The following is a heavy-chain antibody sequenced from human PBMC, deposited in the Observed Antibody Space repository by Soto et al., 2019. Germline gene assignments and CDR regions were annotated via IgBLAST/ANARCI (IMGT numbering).Heavy chain of an antibody. Sequence: GGSLRLSCAASGFTFSSYGMHWVRQAPGKGLEWVAVIWYDGSNKYYADSVKGRFTISRDNSKNTLYLQMNSLRAEDTAVYYCARSTSYSGSYQFDYWGQGTLVTVSS. CDR1: GFTFSSYG. CDR3: ARSTSYSGSYQFDY. V-gene: IGHV3-33*01. J-gene: IGHJ4*02. D-gene: IGHD1-26*01. CDR2: IWYDGSNK.